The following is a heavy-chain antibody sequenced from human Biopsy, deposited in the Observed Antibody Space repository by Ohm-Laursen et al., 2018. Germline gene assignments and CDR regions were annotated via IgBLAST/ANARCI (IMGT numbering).Heavy chain of an antibody. Sequence: ATVKISCKASGYMFYSYGVSWVRLAPGQGPEWMRWISGYNGNTNYPQSLQGRVTLTTDASSSTAYMELRGLRSDDTAVYYCARDRHHAAGSYAGMDVWGQGTTVTVSS. CDR2: ISGYNGNT. D-gene: IGHD3-10*01. CDR1: GYMFYSYG. J-gene: IGHJ6*02. V-gene: IGHV1-18*01. CDR3: ARDRHHAAGSYAGMDV.